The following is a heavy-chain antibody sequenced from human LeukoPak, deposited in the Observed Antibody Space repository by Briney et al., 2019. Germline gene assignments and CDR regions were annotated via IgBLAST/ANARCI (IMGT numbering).Heavy chain of an antibody. V-gene: IGHV3-23*01. CDR2: ISDRGDST. D-gene: IGHD4/OR15-4a*01. J-gene: IGHJ6*02. CDR3: TKGTIELGV. Sequence: GGPLRLPCAPSGFTFTPYPIRWLRHAPAKAVEWVSTISDRGDSTYYADPVKGRFTISRDNSKDTVFLQLNSLRVEDTALYYCTKGTIELGVWGQGTTVTVSS. CDR1: GFTFTPYP.